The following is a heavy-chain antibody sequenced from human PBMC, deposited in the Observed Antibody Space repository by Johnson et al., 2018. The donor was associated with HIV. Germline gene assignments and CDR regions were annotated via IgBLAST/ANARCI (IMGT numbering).Heavy chain of an antibody. J-gene: IGHJ3*02. D-gene: IGHD1-26*01. Sequence: VQLVESGGGVVQPGRSLRLSCAASGFTFSRYWMSWVRQAPGKGLEWVANIKQDGSEKYYVDSVKGRFTISRDNAKNSVYLQMNSLRAEDTALYYCARDPTIAWDLKGDAFDIWGQGTMVTVSS. CDR1: GFTFSRYW. CDR2: IKQDGSEK. CDR3: ARDPTIAWDLKGDAFDI. V-gene: IGHV3-7*05.